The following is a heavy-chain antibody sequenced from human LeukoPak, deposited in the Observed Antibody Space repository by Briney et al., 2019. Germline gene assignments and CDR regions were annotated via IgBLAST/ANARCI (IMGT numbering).Heavy chain of an antibody. CDR3: VKGDNNILTGYYNSFDY. D-gene: IGHD3-9*01. Sequence: GGSLRLSCAASGFTFNDYGMSWVRQAPGKGLEWVSTISGSGISTYYADSVKGRSTISRDNSRNTLYLQMNSLRAEDTALYYCVKGDNNILTGYYNSFDYWGQGTLVTVSP. CDR1: GFTFNDYG. V-gene: IGHV3-23*01. CDR2: ISGSGIST. J-gene: IGHJ4*02.